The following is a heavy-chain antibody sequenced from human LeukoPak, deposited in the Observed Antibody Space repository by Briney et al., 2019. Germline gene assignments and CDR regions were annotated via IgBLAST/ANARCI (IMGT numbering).Heavy chain of an antibody. CDR3: AQVRDSFYDILTGYPPGVL. Sequence: GGSLRLSCAASGFTFSSYAMSCVRQAPERGLEGVSAISGSGGSNYYGCSVKGRFTISRDNSKNTLYLQMNSLRAEDTAVYYCAQVRDSFYDILTGYPPGVLWGQGTLVTVSS. CDR2: ISGSGGSN. V-gene: IGHV3-23*01. J-gene: IGHJ4*02. CDR1: GFTFSSYA. D-gene: IGHD3-9*01.